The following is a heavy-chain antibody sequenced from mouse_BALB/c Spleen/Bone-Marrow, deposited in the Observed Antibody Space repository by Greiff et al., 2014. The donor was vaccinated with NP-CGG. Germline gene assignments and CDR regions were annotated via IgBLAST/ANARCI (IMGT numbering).Heavy chain of an antibody. CDR3: TRNFDSSAYFDY. Sequence: VQLQQSGPELVRPGVSVKISCKGSGYKFTDYAMHWVKQSHAKSLEWIGLISSYSGNTHYNQKFKGKATMTVDKSSSTAYMEITRLSSDDSAYYRCTRNFDSSAYFDYWGQGTTLTVSS. D-gene: IGHD1-1*01. V-gene: IGHV1S137*01. CDR2: ISSYSGNT. J-gene: IGHJ2*01. CDR1: GYKFTDYA.